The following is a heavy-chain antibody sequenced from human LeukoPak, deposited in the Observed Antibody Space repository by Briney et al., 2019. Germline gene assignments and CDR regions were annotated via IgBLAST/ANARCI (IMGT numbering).Heavy chain of an antibody. CDR3: AAPSVAATLSEDGMDV. CDR1: GGTFSSYA. D-gene: IGHD2-15*01. V-gene: IGHV1-69*05. CDR2: IIPIFGTA. Sequence: SVEVSCKASGGTFSSYAISWVRQAPGQGLEWTGGIIPIFGTANYAQKFQERVTITRDMSTSTAYMELSSLRSEDTAVYYCAAPSVAATLSEDGMDVWGQGTTVTVSS. J-gene: IGHJ6*02.